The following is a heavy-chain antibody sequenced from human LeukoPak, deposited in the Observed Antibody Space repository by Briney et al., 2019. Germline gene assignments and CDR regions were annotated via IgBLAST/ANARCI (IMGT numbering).Heavy chain of an antibody. V-gene: IGHV4-34*01. CDR3: ARASGAPGV. Sequence: PSETLSLTCAVYGGSFSGYDWSWIRQPPGKGLEWIGEINHSGGTNYNPSLKSRVTISVDTSKNEFSLKLSSVTAADTAIYYCARASGAPGVWGQGTTATVSS. CDR2: INHSGGT. CDR1: GGSFSGYD. D-gene: IGHD3-10*01. J-gene: IGHJ6*02.